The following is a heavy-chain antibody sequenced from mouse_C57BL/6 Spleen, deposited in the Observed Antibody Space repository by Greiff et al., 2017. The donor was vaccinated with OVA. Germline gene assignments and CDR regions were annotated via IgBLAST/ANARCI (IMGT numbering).Heavy chain of an antibody. D-gene: IGHD4-1*01. Sequence: EVKVEESGGGLVKPGGSLKLSCAASGFTFSSYAMSWVRQTPEKRLEWVATISDGGSYTYYPDNVKGRFTISRDNAKNNLYLQMSHLKSEDTAMYYCARDNWDQNYFDYWGQGTTLTVSS. V-gene: IGHV5-4*01. CDR1: GFTFSSYA. CDR3: ARDNWDQNYFDY. J-gene: IGHJ2*01. CDR2: ISDGGSYT.